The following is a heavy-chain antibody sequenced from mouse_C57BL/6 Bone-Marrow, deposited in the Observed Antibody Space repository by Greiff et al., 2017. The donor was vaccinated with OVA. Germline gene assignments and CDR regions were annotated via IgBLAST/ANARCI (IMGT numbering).Heavy chain of an antibody. CDR1: GFTFSSYT. D-gene: IGHD1-1*01. V-gene: IGHV5-9*04. CDR2: ISGGGGNT. J-gene: IGHJ1*03. CDR3: ARRADITTVWYFDV. Sequence: EVKLVESGGGLVKPGGSLKLSCAASGFTFSSYTMSWVRQTPEKRLEWVATISGGGGNTYYPDSVKGRFTISRDNAKNTLYLQMSSLRSEDTAMYYCARRADITTVWYFDVWGTGTTVTVSS.